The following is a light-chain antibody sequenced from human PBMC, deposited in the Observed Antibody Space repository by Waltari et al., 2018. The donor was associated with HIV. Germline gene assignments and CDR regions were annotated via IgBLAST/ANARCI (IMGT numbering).Light chain of an antibody. Sequence: QSPLYPPASVSGSPGPSIPIPCPGASHEIGFFNFFPWYQLRPGQAPQLILFGVTRPPSGISSRFSGSTSGGTASLTISDLQMEDEADYFCSSFAGTGTPMFGGGTKLTVL. CDR1: SHEIGFFNF. V-gene: IGLV2-14*03. CDR3: SSFAGTGTPM. CDR2: GVT. J-gene: IGLJ3*02.